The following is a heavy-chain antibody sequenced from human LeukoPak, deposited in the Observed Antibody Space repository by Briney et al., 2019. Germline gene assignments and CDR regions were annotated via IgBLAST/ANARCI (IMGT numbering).Heavy chain of an antibody. CDR3: ARDLASRIIAAAGTTHWFDP. V-gene: IGHV1-2*02. D-gene: IGHD6-13*01. J-gene: IGHJ5*02. CDR1: GYTFTGYY. Sequence: GASVKVSCKASGYTFTGYYTHWVRQAPGQGLEWMGWINPNSGGTNYAQKFQGRVTMTRDTSISTAYMELSRLRSDDTAVYYCARDLASRIIAAAGTTHWFDPWGQGTLVTVSS. CDR2: INPNSGGT.